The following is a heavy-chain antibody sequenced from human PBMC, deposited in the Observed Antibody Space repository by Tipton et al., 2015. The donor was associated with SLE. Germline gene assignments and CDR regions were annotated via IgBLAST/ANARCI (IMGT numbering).Heavy chain of an antibody. J-gene: IGHJ3*02. Sequence: TLSLTCTVSGGSISSGGYYWTWIRQHPGKGLEWIGYIYYTGSTFYSSSLKSRVTISVDVSKNQFSLKVNSMTAADTAVYYCAREWVVVAVRAFDIWGQGTMVTVSS. CDR1: GGSISSGGYY. V-gene: IGHV4-31*03. D-gene: IGHD2-21*01. CDR2: IYYTGST. CDR3: AREWVVVAVRAFDI.